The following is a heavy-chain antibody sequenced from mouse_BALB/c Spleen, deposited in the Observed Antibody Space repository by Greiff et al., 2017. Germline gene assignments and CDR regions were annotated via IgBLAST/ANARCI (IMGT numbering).Heavy chain of an antibody. D-gene: IGHD2-3*01. CDR2: INPSTGYT. J-gene: IGHJ3*01. Sequence: QVQLKQPGAELAKPGASVKMSCTASGYTFTSYWMHWVKQRPGQGLEWIGYINPSTGYTEYNQKFKDKATLTADKSSSTAYMQLGSLTSEDSAVYYCASPYDGSQFAYWGQGTLVTVSA. V-gene: IGHV1-7*01. CDR1: GYTFTSYW. CDR3: ASPYDGSQFAY.